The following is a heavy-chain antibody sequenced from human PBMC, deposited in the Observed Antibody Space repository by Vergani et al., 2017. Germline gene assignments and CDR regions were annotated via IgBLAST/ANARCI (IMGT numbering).Heavy chain of an antibody. J-gene: IGHJ6*03. CDR3: AKAAVMWFGDPKGYYYHHYMDV. CDR1: GFTFSSYA. Sequence: EVQLLESGGGLVQPGGSLRLSCAASGFTFSSYAMSWVRQAPGKGLEWVSAISGSGGSTYYADSVKGRFTISRDNSKNTLYLRMNRLSIEDTAVYYCAKAAVMWFGDPKGYYYHHYMDVWGRGTTVTVSS. CDR2: ISGSGGST. V-gene: IGHV3-23*01. D-gene: IGHD3-10*01.